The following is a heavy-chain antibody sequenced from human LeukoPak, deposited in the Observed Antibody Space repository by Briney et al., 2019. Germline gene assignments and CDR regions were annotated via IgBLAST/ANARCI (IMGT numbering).Heavy chain of an antibody. CDR3: AVLRGQDAGY. V-gene: IGHV4-31*03. Sequence: SETLSLTCTVSGGSISSGGYFWSWVRQHPGKGLEWIGYISHSGSTYYNPSPKSRVTISVDTSKNQFSLKLSSVTAADTAMYYCAVLRGQDAGYWGQGTLVTVSS. CDR1: GGSISSGGYF. CDR2: ISHSGST. J-gene: IGHJ4*02.